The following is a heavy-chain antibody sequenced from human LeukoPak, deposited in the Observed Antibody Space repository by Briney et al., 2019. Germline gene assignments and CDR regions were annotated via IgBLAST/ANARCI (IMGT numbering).Heavy chain of an antibody. CDR1: GFTFGDYA. J-gene: IGHJ4*02. D-gene: IGHD3-10*01. V-gene: IGHV3-49*04. CDR3: TRAQHYYGSGSYGPNDY. CDR2: IRSKAYGGTT. Sequence: GGTLRLSCTASGFTFGDYAMSWVRQAPGKGLEWVGFIRSKAYGGTTEYAASVKGRFTISRDDSKSIAYLQMNSLKTEDTAVYYCTRAQHYYGSGSYGPNDYWGQGTLVTVSS.